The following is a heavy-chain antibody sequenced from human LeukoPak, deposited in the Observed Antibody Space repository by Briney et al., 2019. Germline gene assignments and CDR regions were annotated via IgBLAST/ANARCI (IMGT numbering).Heavy chain of an antibody. Sequence: PSETLSLTCTVSGGSISSSSYYWGWIRQPPGKGLEWIGSIYYSGSTYYNPSLKSRVTISVDTSKNQFSLKLSSVTAADTAVYHCASQHHFDPDYWGQGTLVTVSS. CDR1: GGSISSSSYY. V-gene: IGHV4-39*01. J-gene: IGHJ4*02. D-gene: IGHD3-9*01. CDR2: IYYSGST. CDR3: ASQHHFDPDY.